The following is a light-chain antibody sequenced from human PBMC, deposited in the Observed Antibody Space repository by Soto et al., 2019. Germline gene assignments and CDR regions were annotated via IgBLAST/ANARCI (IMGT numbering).Light chain of an antibody. CDR3: SSYTTSSII. CDR2: EVS. CDR1: STDVGGYNY. V-gene: IGLV2-14*01. Sequence: QSVLTQPASVSESPGQSITISCTGTSTDVGGYNYVSWYQHHPGKAPKLMIYEVSNRPSGVANRVSGSKSGNTASLTISGLQAEDEADYYCSSYTTSSIIFGTGTKVTVL. J-gene: IGLJ1*01.